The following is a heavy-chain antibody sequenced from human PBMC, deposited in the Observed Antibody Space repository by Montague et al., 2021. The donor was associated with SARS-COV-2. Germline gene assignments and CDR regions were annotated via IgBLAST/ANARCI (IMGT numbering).Heavy chain of an antibody. CDR2: IYYSGST. D-gene: IGHD3-3*01. CDR3: ARSVSYYDFWSGYDYGMDV. CDR1: GGSISSYY. V-gene: IGHV4-59*01. Sequence: SETLSLTCTVSGGSISSYYWSWIRQPPGKGLEWIGYIYYSGSTNYNPSLKSRVTISVDTSKNQFSLKLSSVTAADTAVYYCARSVSYYDFWSGYDYGMDVWGQGTTVTVSS. J-gene: IGHJ6*02.